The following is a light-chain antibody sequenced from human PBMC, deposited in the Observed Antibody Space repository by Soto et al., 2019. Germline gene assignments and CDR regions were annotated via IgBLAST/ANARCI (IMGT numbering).Light chain of an antibody. J-gene: IGKJ2*01. V-gene: IGKV1-5*01. CDR1: QNIRSW. Sequence: DMPMTQSPATLSASVGDRVTITCRASQNIRSWLAWYQQKPGKAPKVLIYDASTLECGVPSRFSGSGFGTEFTLTISSLQPDDFATYYCQHYNGYFGQGTKLEIK. CDR2: DAS. CDR3: QHYNGY.